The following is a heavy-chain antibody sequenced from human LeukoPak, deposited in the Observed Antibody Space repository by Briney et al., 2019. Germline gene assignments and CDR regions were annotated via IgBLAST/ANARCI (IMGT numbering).Heavy chain of an antibody. Sequence: ASVRVSCTASGYTFTSYYMHWVRQATGQGLEWMGWMNPNSGNTGYAQKFQGRVTMTRNTSISTAYMELSSLRSEDTAVYYCARTRAYQLRTDYWGQGTLVTVSS. CDR3: ARTRAYQLRTDY. D-gene: IGHD2-2*01. CDR2: MNPNSGNT. J-gene: IGHJ4*02. V-gene: IGHV1-8*02. CDR1: GYTFTSYY.